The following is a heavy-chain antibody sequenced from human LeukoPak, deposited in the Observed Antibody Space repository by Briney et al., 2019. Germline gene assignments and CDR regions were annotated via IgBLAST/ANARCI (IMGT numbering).Heavy chain of an antibody. D-gene: IGHD1-26*01. V-gene: IGHV3-66*01. Sequence: GGSLRLSCAASGFTVSSNYMSWVRQAPGKGLEWVSVIYSGGSTYYADSVKGRFTISRDNAKNPLYLQMNSLRAKDTAVYYCARAKVGATDDYWGQGTLVTVSS. CDR2: IYSGGST. J-gene: IGHJ4*02. CDR3: ARAKVGATDDY. CDR1: GFTVSSNY.